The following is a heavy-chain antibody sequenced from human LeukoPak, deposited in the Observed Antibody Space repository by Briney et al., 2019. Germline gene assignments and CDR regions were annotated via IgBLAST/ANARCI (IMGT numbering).Heavy chain of an antibody. CDR1: GFTFHDHT. J-gene: IGHJ4*02. V-gene: IGHV3-43*01. CDR2: ISWDGDVT. CDR3: TKDPAYSSSWFGYFDY. D-gene: IGHD6-13*01. Sequence: GGSLRLSCAASGFTFHDHTMHWVRQGPGKRLEWVALISWDGDVTYYADSVKGRFTISRDNSRNSLYLQMNSLRTEGTALYYCTKDPAYSSSWFGYFDYWGQGTLVTVSS.